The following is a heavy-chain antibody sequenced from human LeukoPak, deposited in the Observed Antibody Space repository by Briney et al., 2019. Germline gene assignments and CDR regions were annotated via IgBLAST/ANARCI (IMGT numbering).Heavy chain of an antibody. CDR2: IYYGGYT. CDR1: GGSISSNNYY. Sequence: SETLSLTCTVSGGSISSNNYYWGRIRQPPGKGLEWIGSIYYGGYTYYNPSLKSRVTISVDTSKNQFSLKLSSVTAADTAIYYCQSRFLEWLLDYWGQGTLVTVSS. CDR3: QSRFLEWLLDY. V-gene: IGHV4-39*01. D-gene: IGHD3-3*01. J-gene: IGHJ4*02.